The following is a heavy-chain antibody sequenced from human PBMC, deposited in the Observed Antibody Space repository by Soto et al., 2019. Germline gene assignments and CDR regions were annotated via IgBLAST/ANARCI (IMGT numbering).Heavy chain of an antibody. CDR2: INWNSDKV. CDR3: AKDKGGTPYYIDS. D-gene: IGHD6-25*01. V-gene: IGHV3-9*01. J-gene: IGHJ4*02. Sequence: VLLVESGGGLVQHGRSLRLSCAVSGFNFGNYAMHWVRQAPGKGLEWVAAINWNSDKVAYAGSVLGRFTIFRDSAKNSLHLQMNDLTTEDTALYYCAKDKGGTPYYIDSWGQGILVTVSS. CDR1: GFNFGNYA.